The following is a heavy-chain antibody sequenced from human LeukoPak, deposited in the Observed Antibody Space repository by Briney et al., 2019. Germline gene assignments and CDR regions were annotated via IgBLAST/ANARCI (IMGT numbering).Heavy chain of an antibody. CDR3: ARDRASRPYSSSWYTSRSPYYYGMDV. Sequence: PSEALSLSCIVSGGSVSSGSYYWRWIRQPPGKGLEWIGYIYYNANTNSNPSLKSRVTISLDTSKNQFSLKLSSVTAADTAVYYCARDRASRPYSSSWYTSRSPYYYGMDVWGQGTTVTVSS. J-gene: IGHJ6*02. V-gene: IGHV4-61*01. CDR2: IYYNANT. D-gene: IGHD6-13*01. CDR1: GGSVSSGSYY.